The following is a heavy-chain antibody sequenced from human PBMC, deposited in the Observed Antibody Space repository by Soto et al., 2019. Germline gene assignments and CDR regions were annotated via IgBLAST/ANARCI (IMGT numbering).Heavy chain of an antibody. J-gene: IGHJ5*02. D-gene: IGHD6-13*01. Sequence: SETLSLTCTVSGGSISSYYWSWIRQPPGKGLEWIGYIYYSGSTNYNPSLKSRVTISVDTSKNQFSLKLSSVTAADTAVYYCARIGIAAAGTYDWFEPWGQGTLVTVSS. V-gene: IGHV4-59*01. CDR3: ARIGIAAAGTYDWFEP. CDR1: GGSISSYY. CDR2: IYYSGST.